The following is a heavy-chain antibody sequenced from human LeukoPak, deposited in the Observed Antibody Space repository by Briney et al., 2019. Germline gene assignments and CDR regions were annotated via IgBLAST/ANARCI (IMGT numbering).Heavy chain of an antibody. CDR2: IKSKTDGGTT. Sequence: PGGSLRLSCVASGFRFSTYTMSWVRQAPGKGLEWVGRIKSKTDGGTTDYAAPVKGRFTISRDDSKNTLYLQMNSLKTEDTAVYYCTTGPLTTIGNYWGQGTLVTVSS. V-gene: IGHV3-15*01. J-gene: IGHJ4*02. CDR1: GFRFSTYT. D-gene: IGHD4-11*01. CDR3: TTGPLTTIGNY.